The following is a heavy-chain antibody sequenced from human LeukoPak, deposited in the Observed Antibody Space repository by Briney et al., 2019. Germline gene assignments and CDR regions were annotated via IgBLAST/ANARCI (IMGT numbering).Heavy chain of an antibody. J-gene: IGHJ4*02. D-gene: IGHD6-13*01. CDR2: IYSGGST. V-gene: IGHV3-66*04. CDR1: GFTVSSNY. Sequence: PGGSLRLSCAASGFTVSSNYMSWVRQAPGKGLEWVSVIYSGGSTYYADSVKGRFTISRDNSNNTLYLQMNSLRAEDTAVYYCARHPRGRWYVFDYWGQGTLVTVSS. CDR3: ARHPRGRWYVFDY.